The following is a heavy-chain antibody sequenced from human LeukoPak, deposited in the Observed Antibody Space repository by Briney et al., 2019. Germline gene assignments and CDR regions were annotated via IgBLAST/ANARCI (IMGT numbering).Heavy chain of an antibody. J-gene: IGHJ5*02. CDR1: GGSISSYY. V-gene: IGHV4-59*08. Sequence: SETLSLTCTVSGGSISSYYWSWIRQPPGKGLEWIGYIYYSGSTNYNPSLKSRVTISVDTSKNQFSLKLSSVTAADTAVYYCARHPSLAGAVAPYWFDPWGQGTLVTVSS. CDR3: ARHPSLAGAVAPYWFDP. D-gene: IGHD6-19*01. CDR2: IYYSGST.